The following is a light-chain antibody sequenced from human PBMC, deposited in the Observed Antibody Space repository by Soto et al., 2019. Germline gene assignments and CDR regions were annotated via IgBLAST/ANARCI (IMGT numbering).Light chain of an antibody. J-gene: IGKJ3*01. Sequence: DVRMNQSPSSLSASVGDRVTITCQASQDIKSNLNWFQQKSGKAPRLLVYDASNLETGVTSRFSGSGSGTDFTFTIRSLQPEDTATYFCQQYDNFPFTFGPGTKVDI. CDR2: DAS. CDR1: QDIKSN. CDR3: QQYDNFPFT. V-gene: IGKV1-33*01.